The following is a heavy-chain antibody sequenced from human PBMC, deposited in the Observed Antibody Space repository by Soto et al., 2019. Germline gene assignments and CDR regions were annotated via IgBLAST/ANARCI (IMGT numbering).Heavy chain of an antibody. CDR3: AREAVTGTNYYYYGMDV. D-gene: IGHD1-20*01. V-gene: IGHV1-69*01. J-gene: IGHJ6*02. CDR1: GGTFSSYA. CDR2: IIPIFGTA. Sequence: QVQLVQSGAEVKKPGSSVKVSCKASGGTFSSYAISWVRQAPGQGLEWMGGIIPIFGTANYAQKFQGRGTITADESASTAYMELSSLGSEDTAVYYCAREAVTGTNYYYYGMDVWGQGTTVTVSS.